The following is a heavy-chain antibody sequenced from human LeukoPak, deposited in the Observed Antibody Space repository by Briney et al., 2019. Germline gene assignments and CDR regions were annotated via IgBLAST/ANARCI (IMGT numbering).Heavy chain of an antibody. Sequence: PSETLSLTCTVSGGSISNSFWNWIRQPPGKGLEWIGHIYYTGSPRYNPSLTSRVTISVDTSSNQFSLTLHSVTAADTAVYYCARRLRAEGDASPDNWIGPWGQGALVTVSS. J-gene: IGHJ5*02. D-gene: IGHD3-16*01. V-gene: IGHV4-59*08. CDR1: GGSISNSF. CDR3: ARRLRAEGDASPDNWIGP. CDR2: IYYTGSP.